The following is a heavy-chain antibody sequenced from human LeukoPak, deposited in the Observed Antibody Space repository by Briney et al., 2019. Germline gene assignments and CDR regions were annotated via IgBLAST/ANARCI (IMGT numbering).Heavy chain of an antibody. V-gene: IGHV4-39*07. D-gene: IGHD5-18*01. CDR2: IYYSGST. Sequence: PSETLSLTCTVSGGSISSSSYYWGWIRQPPGKGLEWIGSIYYSGSTYYNPSLKSRVTISVDTSKKQFSLKLRTATAADTAVYYCARIEDVTRGYNHAYYFDYWGQGTLVTVSS. J-gene: IGHJ4*02. CDR3: ARIEDVTRGYNHAYYFDY. CDR1: GGSISSSSYY.